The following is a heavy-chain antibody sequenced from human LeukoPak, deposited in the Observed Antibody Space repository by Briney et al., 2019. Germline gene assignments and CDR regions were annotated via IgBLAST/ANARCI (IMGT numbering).Heavy chain of an antibody. J-gene: IGHJ5*02. CDR3: ARALQNWFDP. CDR2: MDHSGTT. CDR1: GGSISSYF. V-gene: IGHV4-59*12. Sequence: SETLSLTCAVSGGSISSYFWHWIRQPPGEGLEWIGYMDHSGTTYYNPSLKSRVTISVGTSDNRFSLRLTSVTVADTAVYYCARALQNWFDPWGQGTLVIVSS.